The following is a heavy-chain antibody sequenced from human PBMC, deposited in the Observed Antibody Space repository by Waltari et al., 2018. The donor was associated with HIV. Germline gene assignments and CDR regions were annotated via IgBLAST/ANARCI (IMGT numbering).Heavy chain of an antibody. J-gene: IGHJ4*02. CDR3: ARTKSIAAAGSFDY. V-gene: IGHV4-59*01. CDR2: IYYSGST. CDR1: GGSISSYY. D-gene: IGHD6-13*01. Sequence: QVQLQESGPGLVKPSETLSLTCTVSGGSISSYYWSWIRQPPGKGLEWIGYIYYSGSTNYNPSLKSRVTISVDTSKNQFSLKLSSVTAADTAVYYCARTKSIAAAGSFDYWGQGTLVTVSS.